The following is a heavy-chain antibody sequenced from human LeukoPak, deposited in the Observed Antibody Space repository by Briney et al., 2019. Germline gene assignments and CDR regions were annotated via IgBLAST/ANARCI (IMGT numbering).Heavy chain of an antibody. D-gene: IGHD3-10*01. J-gene: IGHJ4*02. V-gene: IGHV1-2*06. CDR3: ARGRSGSTHDY. Sequence: ASVKVSCKASGYTFTSCYMHWVRQAPGQGLEWMGRINPNSGGTNYAQKFQGRVTMTRDTSISTAYMELSRLRSDDTAVYYCARGRSGSTHDYWGQGTLVTVSS. CDR1: GYTFTSCY. CDR2: INPNSGGT.